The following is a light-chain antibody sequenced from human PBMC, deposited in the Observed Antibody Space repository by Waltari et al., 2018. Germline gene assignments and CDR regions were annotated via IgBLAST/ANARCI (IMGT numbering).Light chain of an antibody. J-gene: IGLJ3*02. CDR1: TGAVTSGSS. CDR3: RLFEGDALVV. Sequence: QTVVTQEPSLTVSPGGTVTLTCASSTGAVTSGSSPTWFRQPPGQAPKALIYSTSNKHSWTPPRYSGSLLGGKVPLRLTGVEFEDESGYNCRLFEGDALVVYDGG. CDR2: STS. V-gene: IGLV7-43*01.